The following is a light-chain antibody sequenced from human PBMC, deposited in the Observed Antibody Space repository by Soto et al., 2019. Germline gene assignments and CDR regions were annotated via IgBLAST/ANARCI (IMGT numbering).Light chain of an antibody. J-gene: IGKJ5*01. CDR2: RAS. Sequence: EIVMTQFPGTLSVSPGERVTLSGMASQTADGDLAWYQHKPGQAPRILITRASTRATGIPARFSASGFGTEFTLTISSLQSEDFAVYYCQQYHNWPPITFGQGTRLEL. V-gene: IGKV3-15*01. CDR1: QTADGD. CDR3: QQYHNWPPIT.